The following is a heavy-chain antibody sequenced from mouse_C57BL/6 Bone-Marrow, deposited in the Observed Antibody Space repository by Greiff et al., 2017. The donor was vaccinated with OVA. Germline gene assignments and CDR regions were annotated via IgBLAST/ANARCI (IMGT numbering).Heavy chain of an antibody. Sequence: VQLQQSGPVLVKPGASVKMSCKASGYTFTDYYMNWVKQSHGQSLEWIGVINPYNGGPSYNQKFKGKATLTVDTSSSTAYMELNSLTSEDSAVYYCARVSGSSYYYAMDYWGQGTSVTVSS. J-gene: IGHJ4*01. V-gene: IGHV1-19*01. CDR1: GYTFTDYY. CDR2: INPYNGGP. CDR3: ARVSGSSYYYAMDY. D-gene: IGHD1-1*01.